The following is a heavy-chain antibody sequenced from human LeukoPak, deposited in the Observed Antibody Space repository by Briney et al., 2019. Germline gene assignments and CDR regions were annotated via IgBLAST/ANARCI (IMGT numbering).Heavy chain of an antibody. D-gene: IGHD1-26*01. CDR1: AFSLNAYN. Sequence: PGGSLRLSCAASAFSLNAYNMNWVRQAPGKWLEWVSSISYTGTYIYYADSVKGRFTISRDNAQNSLYLQMNSLRAEDTAIYYCVRDRGTYRPIDYWGQGTLVTVSS. CDR3: VRDRGTYRPIDY. CDR2: ISYTGTYI. J-gene: IGHJ4*02. V-gene: IGHV3-21*04.